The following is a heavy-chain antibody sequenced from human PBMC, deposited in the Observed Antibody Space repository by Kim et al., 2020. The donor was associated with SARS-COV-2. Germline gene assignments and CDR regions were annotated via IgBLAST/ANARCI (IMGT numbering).Heavy chain of an antibody. CDR1: GASISRNNW. J-gene: IGHJ3*02. V-gene: IGHV4-4*02. CDR3: ARGGYDDSSGYWNAFDI. D-gene: IGHD3-22*01. CDR2: IYHSGSS. Sequence: SETLSLTCAVSGASISRNNWWKWVRQPPGKGLEWIGEIYHSGSSNYNPSLKSRVTISVDQSKNQFSLELSSVTAADTAVYYCARGGYDDSSGYWNAFDIWGQGTMVTVSA.